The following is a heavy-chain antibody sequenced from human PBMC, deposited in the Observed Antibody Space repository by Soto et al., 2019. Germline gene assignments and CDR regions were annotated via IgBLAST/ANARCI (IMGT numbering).Heavy chain of an antibody. Sequence: EVQLLESGGGLVQPGGSLRLSCAASGFTFSSYAMSWVRQAPGKGLEWVSAISGSGGSTYYADSVKGRFTISRDNSKNMLYLQINSLRAEATAVYYGAKNVAPNLGYCSSTSCRRESYYYGMDVWGQVTAVTVAS. CDR2: ISGSGGST. J-gene: IGHJ6*02. D-gene: IGHD2-2*01. CDR1: GFTFSSYA. CDR3: AKNVAPNLGYCSSTSCRRESYYYGMDV. V-gene: IGHV3-23*01.